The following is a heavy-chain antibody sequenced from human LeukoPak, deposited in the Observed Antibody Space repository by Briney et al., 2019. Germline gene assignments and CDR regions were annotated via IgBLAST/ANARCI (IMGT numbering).Heavy chain of an antibody. CDR2: IKQDGSEK. Sequence: PGGSLRLSCAASGFTFSSYWMSWVRQAPGKGLEWVANIKQDGSEKYYVDSVKGRFTISRDNAKNTLYLQMNSLRVEDTAVYYCASSPEDGPDYWGQGTLVTVSS. V-gene: IGHV3-7*01. J-gene: IGHJ4*02. CDR3: ASSPEDGPDY. CDR1: GFTFSSYW. D-gene: IGHD5-24*01.